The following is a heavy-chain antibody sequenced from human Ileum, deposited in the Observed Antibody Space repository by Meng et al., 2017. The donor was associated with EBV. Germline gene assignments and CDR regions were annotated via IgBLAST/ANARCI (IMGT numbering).Heavy chain of an antibody. J-gene: IGHJ4*02. CDR1: GFSLSISGVG. D-gene: IGHD3-22*01. CDR3: THRPMTSAYYYFDY. V-gene: IGHV2-5*02. CDR2: IYWDDDK. Sequence: QITLKESGXTLVKXXXTLPPPSXFSGFSLSISGVGVGWIRQPPGKALEWLALIYWDDDKRYSPSLKSRLTITKDTSKNQVVLTMTNMDPVDTATYYCTHRPMTSAYYYFDYWGQGTMVIVSA.